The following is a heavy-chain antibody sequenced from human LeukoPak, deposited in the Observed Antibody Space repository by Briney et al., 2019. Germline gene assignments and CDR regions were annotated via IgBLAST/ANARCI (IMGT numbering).Heavy chain of an antibody. J-gene: IGHJ4*02. CDR2: IHTSGST. CDR1: DVSISSYY. Sequence: PSETLSLTCTVSDVSISSYYWSWIRQPAGKGLEWIGRIHTSGSTNYNPSLKSRVTMSVDTSKNQFSLKLSSVTAADTAVYYCARDQYYYDSSGYLTFDYWGQGTLVTVSS. CDR3: ARDQYYYDSSGYLTFDY. V-gene: IGHV4-4*07. D-gene: IGHD3-22*01.